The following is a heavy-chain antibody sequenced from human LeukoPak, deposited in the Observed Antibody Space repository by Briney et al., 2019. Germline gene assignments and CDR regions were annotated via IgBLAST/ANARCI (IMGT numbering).Heavy chain of an antibody. Sequence: SETLSLTCTVSGGSISGYNWTWIRQPPGKGLEWIGYIYYSGSTNYHPSLKSRVTLSVDTSKKQFSLKLSSVTAADTAVYYCARGLLVENTGYYFDYWGQGTLVTVSS. CDR1: GGSISGYN. CDR2: IYYSGST. D-gene: IGHD2-8*01. V-gene: IGHV4-59*01. J-gene: IGHJ4*02. CDR3: ARGLLVENTGYYFDY.